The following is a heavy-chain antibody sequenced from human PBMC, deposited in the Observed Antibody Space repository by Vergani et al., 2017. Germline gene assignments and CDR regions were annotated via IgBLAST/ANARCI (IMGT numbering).Heavy chain of an antibody. V-gene: IGHV4-59*11. CDR2: IHYSENT. CDR3: ARIVVPAAIRSNYYYYYMDV. Sequence: QVQLQESGPGLVKSSETLSLTCSVSFDSIRNLYCNWIRQPPGKGLEWIGSIHYSENTNYNPSLKTRVTISVDTSKNQFSLTLTSVTAADTAVYYCARIVVPAAIRSNYYYYYMDVWGKGTTVTVSS. J-gene: IGHJ6*03. D-gene: IGHD2-2*02. CDR1: FDSIRNLY.